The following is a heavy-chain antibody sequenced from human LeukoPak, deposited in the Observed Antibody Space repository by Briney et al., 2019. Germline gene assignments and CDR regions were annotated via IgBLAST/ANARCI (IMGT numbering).Heavy chain of an antibody. J-gene: IGHJ5*01. CDR1: GFTFSSYS. Sequence: GGSLRLSCAASGFTFSSYSMNWVRQAPGKGLEWLSYILHNSATIYYANSVKGRFTISRDNAKNSLYLQMNSLRAEDTAVYYCARGYYYGSGSYPDSWGQGTLVTVSS. V-gene: IGHV3-48*04. CDR3: ARGYYYGSGSYPDS. D-gene: IGHD3-10*01. CDR2: ILHNSATI.